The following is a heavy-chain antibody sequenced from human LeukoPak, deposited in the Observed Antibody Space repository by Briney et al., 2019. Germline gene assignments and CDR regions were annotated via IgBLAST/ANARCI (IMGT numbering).Heavy chain of an antibody. CDR1: GFTFSNYW. CDR3: ARDSSRWWLSRGWAFDI. CDR2: IKQDGSEK. D-gene: IGHD6-13*01. J-gene: IGHJ3*02. Sequence: GGSLRLSCAASGFTFSNYWMSWVRQAPGKGLEWVANIKQDGSEKYYVDSVKGRFTISRDNAKNSLYLQMNSLRAEDTAVYYCARDSSRWWLSRGWAFDIWGQGTMVTVSS. V-gene: IGHV3-7*01.